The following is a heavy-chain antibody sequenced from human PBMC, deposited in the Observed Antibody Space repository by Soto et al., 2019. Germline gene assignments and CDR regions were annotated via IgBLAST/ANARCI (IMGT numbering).Heavy chain of an antibody. V-gene: IGHV1-2*02. CDR2: INPNSGGT. J-gene: IGHJ4*02. D-gene: IGHD3-10*01. CDR3: ARVEWFGESPIDH. Sequence: QVQLVQSGTEVMKPGASVTVSCKASGYPFNAYFLHWVRQAPGQGLEWMGWINPNSGGTQYAQNFQGRVTLTRDTSISTAYMELTSLRSDDTAMYYCARVEWFGESPIDHWGQGTLVTVSS. CDR1: GYPFNAYF.